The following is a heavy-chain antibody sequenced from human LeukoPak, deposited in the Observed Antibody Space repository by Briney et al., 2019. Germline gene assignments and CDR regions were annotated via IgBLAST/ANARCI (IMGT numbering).Heavy chain of an antibody. Sequence: SGKVSCKASGGTFSSYAISWVRQAPGQGLEWMGGIIPIFGTANYAQKFQGRVTITADESSSTAYMELRSLRSEDTAVYYCARGAATRLDYWGQGTLVTVSS. D-gene: IGHD6-25*01. J-gene: IGHJ4*02. CDR3: ARGAATRLDY. V-gene: IGHV1-69*13. CDR2: IIPIFGTA. CDR1: GGTFSSYA.